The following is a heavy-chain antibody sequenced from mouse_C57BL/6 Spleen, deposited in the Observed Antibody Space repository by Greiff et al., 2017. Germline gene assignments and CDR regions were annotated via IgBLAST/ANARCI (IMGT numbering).Heavy chain of an antibody. CDR3: ARRYYGSSYVGYFDV. V-gene: IGHV1-39*01. Sequence: VQLKESGPELVKPGASVKISCKASGYSFTDYNMNWVKQSNGKSLEWIGVINPNYGTTSYNQKFKGKATLTVDQSSSTAYMQLNSLSSEDSAVYYCARRYYGSSYVGYFDVWGTGTTVTVSS. CDR2: INPNYGTT. J-gene: IGHJ1*03. D-gene: IGHD1-1*01. CDR1: GYSFTDYN.